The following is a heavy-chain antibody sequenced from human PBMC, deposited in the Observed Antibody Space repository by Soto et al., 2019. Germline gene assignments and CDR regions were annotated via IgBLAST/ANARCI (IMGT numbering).Heavy chain of an antibody. CDR3: AKDGPVTTGTFDY. V-gene: IGHV3-30*18. CDR1: GFTFSSYA. CDR2: ISLDGSNK. J-gene: IGHJ4*02. D-gene: IGHD4-17*01. Sequence: QVQLVESGGGVVQPGRSLRLSCAASGFTFSSYAMHWVRQAPGKGLEWVALISLDGSNKYYADSVKGRFTISRDNSKNTQYLQMNSLSSEDTAIYYCAKDGPVTTGTFDYWGQGALDTVSS.